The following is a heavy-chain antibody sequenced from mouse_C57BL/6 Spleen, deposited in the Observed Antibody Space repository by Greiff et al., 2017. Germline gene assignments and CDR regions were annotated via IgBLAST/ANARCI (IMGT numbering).Heavy chain of an antibody. D-gene: IGHD2-2*01. Sequence: EVKLMESGPGLVKPSQSLSLTCSVTGYSITSGYYWNWIRQFPGNKLEWMGYISYDGSNNYNPSLKNRISITRDTSKNQFFLKLNSVTTEDTATYYCAREKYGYDGEGAMDYWGQGTSVTVSS. CDR2: ISYDGSN. CDR3: AREKYGYDGEGAMDY. V-gene: IGHV3-6*01. J-gene: IGHJ4*01. CDR1: GYSITSGYY.